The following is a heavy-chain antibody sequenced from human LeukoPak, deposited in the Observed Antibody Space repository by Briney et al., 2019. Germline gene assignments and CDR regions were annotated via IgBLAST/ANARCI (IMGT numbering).Heavy chain of an antibody. J-gene: IGHJ6*02. CDR2: INPNSGGT. CDR3: AREGSEQQLVRDYYYYYGMDV. CDR1: GYTFTGYY. V-gene: IGHV1-2*02. Sequence: GASVKVSCKAPGYTFTGYYMHWVRQAPGQGLEWMGWINPNSGGTNYAQKFQGRVTMTRDTSISTAYMELSRLRSDDTAVYYCAREGSEQQLVRDYYYYYGMDVWGQGTTVTVSS. D-gene: IGHD6-13*01.